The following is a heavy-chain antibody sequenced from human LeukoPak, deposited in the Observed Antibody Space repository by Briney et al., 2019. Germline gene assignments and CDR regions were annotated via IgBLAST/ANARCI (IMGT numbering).Heavy chain of an antibody. V-gene: IGHV4-38-2*01. CDR1: DYSISSGYY. J-gene: IGHJ5*02. CDR3: ARVKGTYKGMVYANWFDP. D-gene: IGHD2-8*01. Sequence: PSETLSLTCAVSDYSISSGYYWGWIRQPPGKGLEWIGSIYHSGSTYYNPSLKSRVTISVDTSKNQFSLKLSSVTAADTAVYYCARVKGTYKGMVYANWFDPWGQGTLVTVSS. CDR2: IYHSGST.